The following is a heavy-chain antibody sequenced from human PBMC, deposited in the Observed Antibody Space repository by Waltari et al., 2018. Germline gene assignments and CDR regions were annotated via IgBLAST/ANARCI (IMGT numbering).Heavy chain of an antibody. CDR2: IYYSGGT. V-gene: IGHV4-30-4*08. J-gene: IGHJ3*02. CDR3: ARAGWLQLRDDAFDI. D-gene: IGHD5-12*01. Sequence: QVQLQESGPGLVKPSQTLSLTCTVSGGSISSGDYYWRWIRQPPGKGLEWIGYIYYSGGTYYNPSLKSRVTISVDTSKNQFSLKLSAVTAADTAVYYCARAGWLQLRDDAFDIWGQGTMVTVSS. CDR1: GGSISSGDYY.